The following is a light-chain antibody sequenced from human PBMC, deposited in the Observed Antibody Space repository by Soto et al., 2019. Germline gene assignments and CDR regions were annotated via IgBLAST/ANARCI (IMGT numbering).Light chain of an antibody. CDR2: GAS. CDR3: HLSGLSPH. Sequence: ETVIKQSPSTLSVNQGESATLSCRASHSVGSTLAWYQQKPGQAPRLLIYGASNRATGIPDRFSGSGSGTDFTLTISRLEPEDFAVYYCHLSGLSPHFGQGTRLEIK. V-gene: IGKV3-20*01. CDR1: HSVGST. J-gene: IGKJ5*01.